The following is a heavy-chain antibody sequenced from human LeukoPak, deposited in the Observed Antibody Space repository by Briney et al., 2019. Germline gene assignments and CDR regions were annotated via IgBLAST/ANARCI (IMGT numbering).Heavy chain of an antibody. D-gene: IGHD3-3*01. CDR3: ARERPVPDFYYGMDV. V-gene: IGHV3-7*05. Sequence: PGGSLRLSCAASGFTFSTYWMSWVRQAPGKGLEWVANIKQDGSEKYYVDSVKGRFTISRDSPKNSLYLQMNSLRAEDTAVYYCARERPVPDFYYGMDVWGQGTTVTVSS. J-gene: IGHJ6*02. CDR1: GFTFSTYW. CDR2: IKQDGSEK.